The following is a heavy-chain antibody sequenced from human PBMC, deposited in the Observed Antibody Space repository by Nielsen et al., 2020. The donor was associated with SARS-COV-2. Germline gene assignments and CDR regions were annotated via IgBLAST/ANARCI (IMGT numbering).Heavy chain of an antibody. CDR3: ARGYPKSTIRFLEWKLPYFDY. Sequence: SETLSLTCAVSGGSISIGYYSWSWIRQPPGKGLEWIGYIYYSGSTYYNPSLKSRVTISVDTSKNQFSLKLSSVTAADTAVYYCARGYPKSTIRFLEWKLPYFDYWGQGTLVTVSS. CDR1: GGSISIGYYS. V-gene: IGHV4-31*11. J-gene: IGHJ4*02. CDR2: IYYSGST. D-gene: IGHD3-3*01.